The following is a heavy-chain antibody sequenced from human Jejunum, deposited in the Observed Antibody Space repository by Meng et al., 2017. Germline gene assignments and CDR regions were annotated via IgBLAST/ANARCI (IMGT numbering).Heavy chain of an antibody. J-gene: IGHJ6*02. V-gene: IGHV3-33*01. Sequence: GESLKISCAASGLTFSSYAMHWVRQAPGKGLEWVAVIWSDGSDEYYANSVKGRFTISRDNSKNTLYLHMNSLRAEDTALYYCARDLGGSGSYPMDVWGQGTTVTVSS. CDR1: GLTFSSYA. D-gene: IGHD1-26*01. CDR3: ARDLGGSGSYPMDV. CDR2: IWSDGSDE.